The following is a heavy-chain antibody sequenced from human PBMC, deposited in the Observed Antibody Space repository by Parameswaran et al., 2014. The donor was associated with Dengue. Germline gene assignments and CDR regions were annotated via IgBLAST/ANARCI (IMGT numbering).Heavy chain of an antibody. D-gene: IGHD3-10*01. Sequence: RWIRQPPGKGLEWVSGISGSGGSKYYTDSVKGRFTISRDNSKNTLYLQMNSLRAEDTAVYYCAIPPLRVRGFIITKEDWGQGNPGHRLL. CDR3: AIPPLRVRGFIITKED. CDR2: ISGSGGSK. J-gene: IGHJ4*02. V-gene: IGHV3-23*01.